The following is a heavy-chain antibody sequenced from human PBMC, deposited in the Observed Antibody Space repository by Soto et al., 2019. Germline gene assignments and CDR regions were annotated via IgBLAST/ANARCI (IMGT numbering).Heavy chain of an antibody. D-gene: IGHD1-7*01. CDR3: ARQKGWNLEFDY. J-gene: IGHJ4*02. CDR2: IYYSGST. V-gene: IGHV4-59*08. Sequence: PSETLSLTCTVSGGSISSYYWSWIRQPPGKGLEWIGYIYYSGSTNYNPSLKSRVTISVDTSKNQFSLELSSVTAADTAVYYCARQKGWNLEFDYWGQGTLVTVSS. CDR1: GGSISSYY.